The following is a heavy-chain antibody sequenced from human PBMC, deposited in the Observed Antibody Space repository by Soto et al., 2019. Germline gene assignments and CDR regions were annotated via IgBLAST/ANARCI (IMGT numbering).Heavy chain of an antibody. CDR3: ARGDATKIIVTTYYGLDV. CDR2: IIPVFGTP. Sequence: QVQVVQSGAEVKKPGSSVKVSCKASGGSFSNYGISWVRQAPGQGLEWMGGIIPVFGTPHYAQKFQDRVTITADESTSTVYMEVSSLTSEDTAFSYCARGDATKIIVTTYYGLDVWGQGTTVTVSS. J-gene: IGHJ6*02. V-gene: IGHV1-69*12. CDR1: GGSFSNYG. D-gene: IGHD3-22*01.